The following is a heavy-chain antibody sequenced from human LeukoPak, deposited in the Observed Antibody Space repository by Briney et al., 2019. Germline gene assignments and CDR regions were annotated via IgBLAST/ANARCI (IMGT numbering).Heavy chain of an antibody. V-gene: IGHV3-23*01. CDR1: EFIFSRYA. Sequence: GGSLRLSCAASEFIFSRYAMSCVRQAPGKGPEWVSVISGSSDSTYYADSVKGRFTISRDNSRNTLYLQMNRLRAEDTGLYYCAKVAYYYGSGSYYKSPLDYWGQGTLVTVSS. CDR2: ISGSSDST. D-gene: IGHD3-10*01. CDR3: AKVAYYYGSGSYYKSPLDY. J-gene: IGHJ4*02.